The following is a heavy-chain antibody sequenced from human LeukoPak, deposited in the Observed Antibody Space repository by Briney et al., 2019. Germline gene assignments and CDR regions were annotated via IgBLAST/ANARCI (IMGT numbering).Heavy chain of an antibody. CDR2: IRYDGSNK. V-gene: IGHV3-30*02. CDR1: GFTFSSYG. D-gene: IGHD3-3*01. J-gene: IGHJ4*02. Sequence: QTGGSLRLSCAASGFTFSSYGMHWVRQAPGKGLEWVAFIRYDGSNKYYADSVKGRFTISRDNSKNTLYLQMNSLRAEDTAVYYCARVADFWSGHIMARPFDYWGQGTLVTVSS. CDR3: ARVADFWSGHIMARPFDY.